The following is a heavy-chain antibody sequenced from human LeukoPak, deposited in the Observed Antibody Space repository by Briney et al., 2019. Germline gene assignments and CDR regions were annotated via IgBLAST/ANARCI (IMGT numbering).Heavy chain of an antibody. V-gene: IGHV1-46*01. CDR2: TNPSGGST. J-gene: IGHJ6*02. CDR1: GYTFTSYY. Sequence: GASVKVSCKASGYTFTSYYMHWVRQAPGQGLEWMGITNPSGGSTSYAQKFQGRVTMTRDTSTSTVYMELSSLRSEDTAVYYCARDQSGTYYDILTGYYLDDYYYYYGMDVWGQGTTVTVSS. CDR3: ARDQSGTYYDILTGYYLDDYYYYYGMDV. D-gene: IGHD3-9*01.